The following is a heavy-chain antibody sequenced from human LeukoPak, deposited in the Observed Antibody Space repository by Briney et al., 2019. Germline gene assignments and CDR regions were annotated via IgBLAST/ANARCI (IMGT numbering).Heavy chain of an antibody. J-gene: IGHJ4*02. CDR1: GSGFAFAGAW. D-gene: IGHD2-2*01. CDR3: ARVARLVVPAAMDY. Sequence: GGSLRLSCAASGSGFAFAGAWMHWVRQVPGKGPEWVSLISADGIRTTYADSVKGRFITSRDNAKNSLYLQMNSLRAEDTAVYYCARVARLVVPAAMDYWGQGTLVTVSS. V-gene: IGHV3-74*01. CDR2: ISADGIRT.